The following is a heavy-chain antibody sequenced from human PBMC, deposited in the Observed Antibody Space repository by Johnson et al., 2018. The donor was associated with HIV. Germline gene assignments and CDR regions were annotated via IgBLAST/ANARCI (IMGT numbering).Heavy chain of an antibody. CDR3: AKTYYDFWSGYFGAFDI. Sequence: VHLVESGGGVVPPGRSLRLSCAASGFTFSSYGMHWVRQAPGKGLEWVAVISYDGNNKYYADSVKGRFTISRDNSKNTLYLQMNSLRAEDTALYYCAKTYYDFWSGYFGAFDIWGQGTMVTVSS. CDR1: GFTFSSYG. CDR2: ISYDGNNK. D-gene: IGHD3-3*01. J-gene: IGHJ3*02. V-gene: IGHV3-30*18.